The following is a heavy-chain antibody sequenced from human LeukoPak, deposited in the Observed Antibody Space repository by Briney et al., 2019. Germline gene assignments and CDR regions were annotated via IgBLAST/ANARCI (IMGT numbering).Heavy chain of an antibody. CDR1: GASISFSY. CDR3: ARTQPTRVTLSTGFDK. D-gene: IGHD2-21*02. Sequence: KASETLSLTCSVSGASISFSYWIWIRLPPGKAPECIAYIIHSGDTGYTPSPRRRVTISVATPKNQFALKLHSVTAADTAVYYCARTQPTRVTLSTGFDKGGQGVLVTVSS. J-gene: IGHJ4*02. CDR2: IIHSGDT. V-gene: IGHV4-59*01.